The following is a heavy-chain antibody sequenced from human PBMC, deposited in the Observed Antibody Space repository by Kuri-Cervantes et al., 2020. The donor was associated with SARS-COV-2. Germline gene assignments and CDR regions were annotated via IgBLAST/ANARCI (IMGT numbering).Heavy chain of an antibody. CDR1: GGTFSSYA. V-gene: IGHV1-69*10. J-gene: IGHJ5*02. CDR2: IIPILGIA. D-gene: IGHD3-10*01. Sequence: AVNVSCKASGGTFSSYAISWVRQAPGQGLEWMGGIIPILGIANYAQKFQGRVTITADKSTSTAYMELSSLRSEDTAVYYCARNMVRGVIIVWFDPWGQGTLVTVSS. CDR3: ARNMVRGVIIVWFDP.